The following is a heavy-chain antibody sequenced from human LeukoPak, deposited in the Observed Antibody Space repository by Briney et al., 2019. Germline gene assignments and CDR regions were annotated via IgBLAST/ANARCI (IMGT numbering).Heavy chain of an antibody. V-gene: IGHV3-21*01. J-gene: IGHJ4*02. CDR3: ATAPYGDYVGSWYDY. CDR1: GFTFSSYS. CDR2: ISSSRSYI. D-gene: IGHD4-17*01. Sequence: GGSLRLSCAASGFTFSSYSMNWVRQAPGKGLEWVSSISSSRSYIYYVDSVKGRFTISRDNAKNSLYLQMNSLRAEDTAVYYCATAPYGDYVGSWYDYWGQGTLVTVSS.